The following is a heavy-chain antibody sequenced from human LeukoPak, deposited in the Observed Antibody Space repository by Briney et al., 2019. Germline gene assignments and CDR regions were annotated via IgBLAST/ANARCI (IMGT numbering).Heavy chain of an antibody. CDR1: GFTFSSYA. D-gene: IGHD3-3*01. CDR2: ISYDGSNK. Sequence: PGGSLRLSCAAPGFTFSSYAMHWVRQAPGKGLEWVAVISYDGSNKYYADSVKGRFTISRDNSKNTLYLQMNSLRAEDTAVYYCARDQRELRFLEWLSSYYYYGMDVWGQGTTVTVSS. CDR3: ARDQRELRFLEWLSSYYYYGMDV. J-gene: IGHJ6*02. V-gene: IGHV3-30*04.